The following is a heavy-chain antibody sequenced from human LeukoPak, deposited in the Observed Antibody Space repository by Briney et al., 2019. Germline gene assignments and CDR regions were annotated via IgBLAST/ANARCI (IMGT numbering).Heavy chain of an antibody. V-gene: IGHV1-69*13. Sequence: SVKVSCKASGGTFSSYAISWVRQAPGQGLEWMGGIIPIFGTANYAQKFQGRVTITADESTSTVYMELSSLRSEDTAVYYCARDSSGGSTFDYWGQGTLVTVSS. CDR3: ARDSSGGSTFDY. D-gene: IGHD3-10*01. CDR2: IIPIFGTA. J-gene: IGHJ4*02. CDR1: GGTFSSYA.